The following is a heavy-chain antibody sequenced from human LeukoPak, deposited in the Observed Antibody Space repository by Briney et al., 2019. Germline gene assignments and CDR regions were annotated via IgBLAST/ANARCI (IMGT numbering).Heavy chain of an antibody. CDR1: GFTLSSYW. D-gene: IGHD3-10*01. V-gene: IGHV3-74*01. J-gene: IGHJ5*02. Sequence: GGSLRLSCAASGFTLSSYWMHWVRQAPGKGLMWVSRVTPDGRSITYADSVKGRFTISRDFAKNTLYLQMNSLRAEDTAVYYCLGFDSGNYPLSWGQGTLVTVSS. CDR2: VTPDGRSI. CDR3: LGFDSGNYPLS.